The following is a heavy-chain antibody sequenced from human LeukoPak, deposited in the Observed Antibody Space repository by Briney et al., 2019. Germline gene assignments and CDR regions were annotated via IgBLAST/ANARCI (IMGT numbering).Heavy chain of an antibody. J-gene: IGHJ4*02. D-gene: IGHD5-24*01. CDR3: ARGIATVTFDY. V-gene: IGHV4-38-2*02. Sequence: PSETLSLTCTVSGYSISSGYYWSWIRQPPGKGLEWIGEINHSGSTNYNPSLKSRVTISVDTSKNQFSLKLSSVTAADTAVYYCARGIATVTFDYWGQGTLVTVSS. CDR2: INHSGST. CDR1: GYSISSGYY.